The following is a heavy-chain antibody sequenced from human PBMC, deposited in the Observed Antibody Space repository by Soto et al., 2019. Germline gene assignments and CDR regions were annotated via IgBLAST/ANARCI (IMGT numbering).Heavy chain of an antibody. CDR3: ARLYTSGWYFGH. J-gene: IGHJ4*02. Sequence: GGSLRLSCAASGFTFSSYSMNWVRQAPGKGLEWVSYITRSSSPIYDADSVKGRFTISRDNGKNSLYLQMNSLRDEDTAVYYCARLYTSGWYFGHWGQGTLVTVS. CDR1: GFTFSSYS. CDR2: ITRSSSPI. D-gene: IGHD6-19*01. V-gene: IGHV3-48*02.